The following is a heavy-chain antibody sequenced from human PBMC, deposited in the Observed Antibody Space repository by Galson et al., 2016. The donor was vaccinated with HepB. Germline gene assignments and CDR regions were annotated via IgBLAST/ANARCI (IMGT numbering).Heavy chain of an antibody. CDR3: AKHRLGYYDSGSPFDY. J-gene: IGHJ4*02. D-gene: IGHD3-10*01. V-gene: IGHV3-64D*08. Sequence: SLRLSCAASGFTFSDHAMHWVRRAPGKGLDYVSAISGNGDNTHYADSGRGRFTISRDNSKNTLYLQMSSLRAEDAAIYYCAKHRLGYYDSGSPFDYWGQGTLVTVSS. CDR1: GFTFSDHA. CDR2: ISGNGDNT.